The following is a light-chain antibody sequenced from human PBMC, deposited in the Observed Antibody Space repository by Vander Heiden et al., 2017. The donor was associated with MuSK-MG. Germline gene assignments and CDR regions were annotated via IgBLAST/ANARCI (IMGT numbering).Light chain of an antibody. V-gene: IGLV1-47*01. CDR3: AVWDDSLRGPV. J-gene: IGLJ2*01. Sequence: QSVLTQTPSASGTPGQRVTISCSGSSSNIGGNYVYWYQQLPGTAPNLLIYKTNQWPSGVPDRFSGSKSGTSASLAISGLRSEDEADYYCAVWDDSLRGPVFGGGTKLTVL. CDR2: KTN. CDR1: SSNIGGNY.